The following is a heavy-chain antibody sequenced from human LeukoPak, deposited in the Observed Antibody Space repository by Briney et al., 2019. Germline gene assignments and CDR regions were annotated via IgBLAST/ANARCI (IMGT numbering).Heavy chain of an antibody. Sequence: SETLSLTCTVSGGSISSYYWSWIRQPPGKGLEWIGYIYYSGSTNYNPSLKSRLTISVDTSKNQFSLRVNSVTAADTAVYYCARHQRGNSDAFDMWGQGTMVTVSS. CDR1: GGSISSYY. CDR2: IYYSGST. CDR3: ARHQRGNSDAFDM. D-gene: IGHD4-23*01. J-gene: IGHJ3*02. V-gene: IGHV4-59*01.